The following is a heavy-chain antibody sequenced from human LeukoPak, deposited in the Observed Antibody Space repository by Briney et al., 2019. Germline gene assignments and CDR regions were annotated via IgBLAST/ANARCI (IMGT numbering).Heavy chain of an antibody. J-gene: IGHJ4*02. D-gene: IGHD2-15*01. V-gene: IGHV3-74*01. Sequence: PGGSLRLSCAASGFTFSSYWMHWVRQAPGKGLVWVSRINSDGSSTSYADSVKGRFTISRDNSRNTLYLQMNSLRAEDSAVYYCASSSLHCSAGNCPFLADEYWGQGTLVTVSS. CDR1: GFTFSSYW. CDR2: INSDGSST. CDR3: ASSSLHCSAGNCPFLADEY.